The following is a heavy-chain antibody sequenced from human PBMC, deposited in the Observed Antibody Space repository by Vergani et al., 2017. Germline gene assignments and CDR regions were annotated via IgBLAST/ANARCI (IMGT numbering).Heavy chain of an antibody. D-gene: IGHD2-21*01. CDR1: GYSIGSGLY. CDR2: IHNRGKP. V-gene: IGHV4-38-2*01. Sequence: QVRLEESGPGLVKPSETLALTCSVSGYSIGSGLYWAWIRQSPGEGLQWLTSIHNRGKPYHNPSLKSRVSVSLDTSKNRFSLNLTSVTATDTAVYYCAISQGDYWYFDLWGPGSLVTVSS. CDR3: AISQGDYWYFDL. J-gene: IGHJ2*01.